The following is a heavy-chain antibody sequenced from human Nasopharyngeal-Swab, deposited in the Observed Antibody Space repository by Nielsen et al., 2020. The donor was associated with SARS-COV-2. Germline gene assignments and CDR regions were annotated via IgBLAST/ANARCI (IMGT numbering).Heavy chain of an antibody. CDR1: GFTFSNYG. J-gene: IGHJ6*03. V-gene: IGHV3-30*18. D-gene: IGHD2-21*01. Sequence: GGSLRLSCAASGFTFSNYGMHWVRQAPGQGLEWVAVISYHGSYKYYADSVKGRFTISRDNSKNTLYLQMNSLRAEDTAVFYCAKDGEAFYYYYYYMDVWGKGTTVTVSS. CDR3: AKDGEAFYYYYYYMDV. CDR2: ISYHGSYK.